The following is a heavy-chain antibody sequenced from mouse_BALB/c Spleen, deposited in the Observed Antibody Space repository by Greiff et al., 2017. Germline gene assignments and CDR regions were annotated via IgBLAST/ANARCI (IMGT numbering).Heavy chain of an antibody. CDR1: GFTFSSYG. CDR2: ISSGGSYT. CDR3: ARHREYYFDY. V-gene: IGHV5-6*02. D-gene: IGHD2-14*01. Sequence: DVKLVESGGDLVKPGGSLKLSCAASGFTFSSYGMSWVRQTPDKRLEWVATISSGGSYTYYPDSVKGRFTISRDNAKNTLYLQMSSLKSEDTAMYYCARHREYYFDYWGQGTTLTVSS. J-gene: IGHJ2*01.